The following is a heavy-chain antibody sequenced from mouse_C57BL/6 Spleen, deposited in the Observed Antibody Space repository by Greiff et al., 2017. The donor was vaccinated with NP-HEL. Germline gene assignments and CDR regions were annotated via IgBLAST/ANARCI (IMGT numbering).Heavy chain of an antibody. Sequence: DVQLQESGPGLVKPSQSLSLTCSVTGYSITSGYYWNWIRQFPGNKQEWMGYISYDGSNNYNPSLKNRISITRDTSKNQFFLKLNSVTTEDTATYYCARAYYYGSSYYAMDYWGQGTSVTVSS. CDR1: GYSITSGYY. D-gene: IGHD1-1*01. V-gene: IGHV3-6*01. J-gene: IGHJ4*01. CDR3: ARAYYYGSSYYAMDY. CDR2: ISYDGSN.